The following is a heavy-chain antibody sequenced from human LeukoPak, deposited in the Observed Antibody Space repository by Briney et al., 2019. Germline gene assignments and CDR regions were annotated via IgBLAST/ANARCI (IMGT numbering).Heavy chain of an antibody. Sequence: GGSLRLSCTVSGFTVSSNYMSWVRQAPGKGLEWVSVIYSGGSTYYADSVKGRFTISRDNSKNTLYLQMNSLRAEDTAVYYCARDYGFGEPYFDYWGQGTLVTVSS. CDR1: GFTVSSNY. V-gene: IGHV3-53*01. J-gene: IGHJ4*02. D-gene: IGHD3-10*01. CDR3: ARDYGFGEPYFDY. CDR2: IYSGGST.